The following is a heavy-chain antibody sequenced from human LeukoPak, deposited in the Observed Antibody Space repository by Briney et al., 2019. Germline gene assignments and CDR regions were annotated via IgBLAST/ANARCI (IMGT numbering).Heavy chain of an antibody. CDR2: VYYSGSST. Sequence: SETLSLTCTVSGGSMSGFFWTWIRQPPGRELEWIGSVYYSGSSTKYNPSLKSRVTISVDTSKSQFSLNLNSATAADTAVYYCARTSRHFYGSGTNLTPWPAGMDVWGQGTTVTVSS. CDR1: GGSMSGFF. CDR3: ARTSRHFYGSGTNLTPWPAGMDV. J-gene: IGHJ6*02. V-gene: IGHV4-59*01. D-gene: IGHD3-10*01.